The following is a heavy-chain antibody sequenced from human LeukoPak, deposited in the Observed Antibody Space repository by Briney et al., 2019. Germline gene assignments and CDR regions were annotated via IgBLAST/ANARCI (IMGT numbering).Heavy chain of an antibody. D-gene: IGHD3-10*01. V-gene: IGHV1-46*01. CDR3: ATETAMVRGAISI. CDR2: INPSGGST. CDR1: GYTFTNYY. J-gene: IGHJ4*02. Sequence: ASVKVSFKASGYTFTNYYMHWVRQAPGQGLEWMGIINPSGGSTSYAQKFQGRVTMTRATSTSTVYMELTSLRFEDTPLFYCATETAMVRGAISICGQGTLVTVSS.